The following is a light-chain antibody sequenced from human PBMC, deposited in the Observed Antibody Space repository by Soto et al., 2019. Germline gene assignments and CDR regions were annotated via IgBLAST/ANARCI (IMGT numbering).Light chain of an antibody. J-gene: IGKJ1*01. Sequence: DIQMTQSPSTLSASVGDRVTITCRASQSISGWLAWYQQKPGKAPKLLIYDASILEGGVPSRFSGSGSGTEFTLTISSLQPDDVATYYCQKYNSAPPTFGQGTKVDIK. CDR2: DAS. CDR1: QSISGW. V-gene: IGKV1-5*01. CDR3: QKYNSAPPT.